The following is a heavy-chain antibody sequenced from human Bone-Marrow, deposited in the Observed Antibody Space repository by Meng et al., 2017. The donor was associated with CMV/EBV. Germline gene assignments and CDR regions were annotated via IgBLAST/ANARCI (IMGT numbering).Heavy chain of an antibody. Sequence: GGSRRLSCAASGFTFDDYAMHWVRQAPGKGLEWVSGISWNSGSIGYADSVKGRFTISRDNAKNSLYLQMNSLRAEDTALYYCAKCSGSYFSGCGMDVWGQGTTVTVSS. V-gene: IGHV3-9*01. CDR1: GFTFDDYA. D-gene: IGHD1-26*01. J-gene: IGHJ6*02. CDR2: ISWNSGSI. CDR3: AKCSGSYFSGCGMDV.